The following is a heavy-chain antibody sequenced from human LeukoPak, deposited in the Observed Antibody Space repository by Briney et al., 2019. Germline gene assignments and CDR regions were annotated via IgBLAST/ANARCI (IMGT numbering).Heavy chain of an antibody. J-gene: IGHJ4*02. CDR1: GFTFSSYA. CDR2: ISGSGGST. CDR3: AKDKGSMTTVTVPLGY. Sequence: GGSLRLSCAASGFTFSSYAMSWVRQAPGKGLEWVSAISGSGGSTYYADSVKGRFTISRDNSKNTLYLQMNSLRAEDTAVYYCAKDKGSMTTVTVPLGYWGQGTLVTVSS. D-gene: IGHD4-17*01. V-gene: IGHV3-23*01.